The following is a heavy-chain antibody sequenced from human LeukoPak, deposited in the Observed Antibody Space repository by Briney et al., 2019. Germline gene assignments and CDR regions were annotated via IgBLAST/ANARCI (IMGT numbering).Heavy chain of an antibody. Sequence: ASVKVSCKASGYTFTSYGISWVRQAPGQGLEWMGWISAYNGNTNYAQKLQGRVTMTTDTSTSTAYMELRSLRSDDTAVYYCARDLGYSGSYYGNYYYGMDVWGQGTTVTVSS. CDR1: GYTFTSYG. CDR3: ARDLGYSGSYYGNYYYGMDV. V-gene: IGHV1-18*01. D-gene: IGHD1-26*01. J-gene: IGHJ6*02. CDR2: ISAYNGNT.